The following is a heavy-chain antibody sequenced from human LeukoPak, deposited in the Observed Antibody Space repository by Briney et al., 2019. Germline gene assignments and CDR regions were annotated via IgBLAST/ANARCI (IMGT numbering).Heavy chain of an antibody. V-gene: IGHV3-21*01. CDR1: GFIFSSYS. D-gene: IGHD6-19*01. CDR2: ISTSSSYI. J-gene: IGHJ4*02. CDR3: ATDGGSAWFLDY. Sequence: GGSLRLSCAASGFIFSSYSMSWVRQAPGKGLEWVSSISTSSSYIYYADSLKGRFTISRDNARNSLYLQMNTLRVEDTAVYYCATDGGSAWFLDYWGQGTLVTVSS.